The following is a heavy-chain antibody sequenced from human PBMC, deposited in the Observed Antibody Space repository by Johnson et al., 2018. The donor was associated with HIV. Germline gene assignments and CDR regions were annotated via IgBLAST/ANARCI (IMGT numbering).Heavy chain of an antibody. CDR1: GFTVSSNY. V-gene: IGHV3-66*01. J-gene: IGHJ3*02. CDR2: IYSGGST. CDR3: ASLVGDTYRNAFDI. D-gene: IGHD1-26*01. Sequence: VQLVESGGGLVQPGGSLRLSCAASGFTVSSNYMSWVRQAPGKGLEWVSVIYSGGSTYYADSVKGRFTISRDNSKNTLYLQINSLMAEDTAVYYCASLVGDTYRNAFDIWGQGTMVTVSS.